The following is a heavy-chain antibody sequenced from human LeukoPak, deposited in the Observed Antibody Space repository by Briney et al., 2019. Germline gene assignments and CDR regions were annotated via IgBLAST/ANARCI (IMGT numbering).Heavy chain of an antibody. Sequence: SETLSLICTVSGGSISSYYWRWVRQPPGKGLEWIGYIYTSGRPNYKPSLKRRVHISVDTSKHQLSLKLSSVTAADTAVYYCARMLDYYGSGSYSYFDYWGQGTLVTVSS. CDR2: IYTSGRP. V-gene: IGHV4-4*09. CDR3: ARMLDYYGSGSYSYFDY. CDR1: GGSISSYY. J-gene: IGHJ4*02. D-gene: IGHD3-10*01.